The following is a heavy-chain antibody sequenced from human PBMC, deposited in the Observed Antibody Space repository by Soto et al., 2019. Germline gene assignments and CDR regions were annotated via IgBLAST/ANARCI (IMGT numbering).Heavy chain of an antibody. CDR2: INPNSGGT. CDR1: GYTFTGYY. Sequence: GASVKVSCKASGYTFTGYYMHWVRQAPGQGLEWMGWINPNSGGTNYAQKFQGWVTMTRDTSISTAYMELSRLRSDDTAVYYCARGMGGHVLRFLDAAFDIWGQGTMVTVSS. D-gene: IGHD3-3*01. V-gene: IGHV1-2*04. J-gene: IGHJ3*02. CDR3: ARGMGGHVLRFLDAAFDI.